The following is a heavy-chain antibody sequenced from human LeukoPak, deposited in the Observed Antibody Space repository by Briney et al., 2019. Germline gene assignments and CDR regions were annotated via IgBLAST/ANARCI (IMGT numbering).Heavy chain of an antibody. Sequence: GGSLRLSCAASGFTFSDYYMSWIRQAPGKGLEWVSYISSSGSTLYYADSVKGRITISRDNAKNSLYLQMNGLRAEDTAVYYCARRRYNWNAIDYWGQGTLVTVSS. CDR2: ISSSGSTL. J-gene: IGHJ4*02. D-gene: IGHD1-20*01. CDR1: GFTFSDYY. CDR3: ARRRYNWNAIDY. V-gene: IGHV3-11*01.